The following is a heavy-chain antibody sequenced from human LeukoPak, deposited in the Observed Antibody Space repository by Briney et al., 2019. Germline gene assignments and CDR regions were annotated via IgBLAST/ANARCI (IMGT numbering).Heavy chain of an antibody. V-gene: IGHV3-23*01. CDR3: AKGCSRDGYNCLDY. J-gene: IGHJ4*02. D-gene: IGHD5-24*01. CDR1: GFTFTTYA. Sequence: GGSLRLSCAASGFTFTTYAMSWVRQAPGKGLEWVSVISVSGGSTYYADSVKGRFTISRDNSKNTLHLQMNSLRVEDTAVYYCAKGCSRDGYNCLDYWGQGSLVTVSS. CDR2: ISVSGGST.